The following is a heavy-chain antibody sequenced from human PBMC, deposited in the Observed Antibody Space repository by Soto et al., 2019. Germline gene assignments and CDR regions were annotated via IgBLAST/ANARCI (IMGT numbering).Heavy chain of an antibody. CDR1: GYTLTELS. V-gene: IGHV1-24*01. D-gene: IGHD3-3*01. J-gene: IGHJ3*02. CDR2: FDPEDGET. CDR3: ATGAITIFGVVIVMSAFDI. Sequence: ASVKVSCKVSGYTLTELSMHWVRQAPGKGLEWMGGFDPEDGETIYAQKFQGRVTVTEDTSTDTAYMELSSLRSEDTAVYYCATGAITIFGVVIVMSAFDIWGQGTMVTVSS.